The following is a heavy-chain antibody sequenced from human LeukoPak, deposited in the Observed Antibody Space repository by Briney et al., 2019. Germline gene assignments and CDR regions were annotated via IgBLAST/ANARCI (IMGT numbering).Heavy chain of an antibody. CDR3: AKVGLWFGELSWFDP. V-gene: IGHV3-30*18. D-gene: IGHD3-10*01. Sequence: GGSLRLSCAASGFTFSSYGMHWVRQAPGKGLEWVAVISYDGSNKYYADSVKGRFTISRDNSKNTLYLQVNSLRAEDTAVYYCAKVGLWFGELSWFDPWGQGTLVTVSS. J-gene: IGHJ5*02. CDR1: GFTFSSYG. CDR2: ISYDGSNK.